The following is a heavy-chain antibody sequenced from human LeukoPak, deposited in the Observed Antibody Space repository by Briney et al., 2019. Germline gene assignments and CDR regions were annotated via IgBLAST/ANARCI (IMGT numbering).Heavy chain of an antibody. V-gene: IGHV4-59*11. CDR1: GGSISGHY. CDR2: IHYTGKP. Sequence: SETLSLTCSVSGGSISGHYWTWIRQPPGKGLEWIGQIHYTGKPDYTPSLKNRITISVDTSKNQVSLQVSSVTAAASAIYYCARFGVDYDMDVWGHGTTVTVFS. J-gene: IGHJ6*02. CDR3: ARFGVDYDMDV. D-gene: IGHD3-16*01.